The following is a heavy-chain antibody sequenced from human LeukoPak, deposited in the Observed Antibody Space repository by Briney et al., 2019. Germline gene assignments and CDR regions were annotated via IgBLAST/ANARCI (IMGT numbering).Heavy chain of an antibody. V-gene: IGHV4-34*01. CDR1: GGSFRGYY. D-gene: IGHD1-26*01. Sequence: PSETLSLTCAVYGGSFRGYYWSWIRQPPGKGLEWMGEMNHSGSTNYNSSLKSRVTISVDTSKNQFSLKLNSVTATDTAVYYCARHSGSYYDNYDYWGQGTLVTVSS. J-gene: IGHJ4*02. CDR3: ARHSGSYYDNYDY. CDR2: MNHSGST.